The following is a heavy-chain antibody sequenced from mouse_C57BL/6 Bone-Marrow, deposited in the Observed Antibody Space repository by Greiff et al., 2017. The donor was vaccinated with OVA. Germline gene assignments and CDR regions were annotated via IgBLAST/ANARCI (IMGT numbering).Heavy chain of an antibody. CDR1: GFTFSSYG. CDR3: ARPIYYGNYVAMDY. D-gene: IGHD2-1*01. CDR2: ISSGGSYT. V-gene: IGHV5-6*02. J-gene: IGHJ4*01. Sequence: EVKLVESGGDLVKPGGSLKLSCAASGFTFSSYGMSWVRQTPDKRLEWVATISSGGSYTYYPDSVKGRFTISRDTAKNTLYLQMSSLKSEDTAMYYCARPIYYGNYVAMDYWGQGTSVTVSS.